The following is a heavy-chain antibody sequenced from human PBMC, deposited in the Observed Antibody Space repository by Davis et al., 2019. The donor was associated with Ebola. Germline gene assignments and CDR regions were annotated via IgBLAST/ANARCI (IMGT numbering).Heavy chain of an antibody. Sequence: MPSETLSLTCAVYGGSFSGYYWSWIRQPPGKGLEWIGEINHSGSTNYNPSLKSRVTISVDTYKNQFSLKLSSVTAADTAVYYCARGRTAGYYYYGMDVWGQGTTVTVSS. CDR1: GGSFSGYY. CDR2: INHSGST. J-gene: IGHJ6*02. D-gene: IGHD6-13*01. CDR3: ARGRTAGYYYYGMDV. V-gene: IGHV4-34*01.